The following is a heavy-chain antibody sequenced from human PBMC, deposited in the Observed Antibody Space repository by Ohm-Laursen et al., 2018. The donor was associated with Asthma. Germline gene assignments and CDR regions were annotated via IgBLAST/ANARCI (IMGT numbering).Heavy chain of an antibody. D-gene: IGHD3-22*01. Sequence: SQTLSLTYTVSGDSIRSGGYYWSWIRQHPGKGLEWIGYIYYSGITYSNPSLRSRVSISVDTSKNQFSLKLSPVTAADTAVYYCARGTFYYESTGYYFFDHWGQGALVTVSS. V-gene: IGHV4-31*03. CDR2: IYYSGIT. CDR3: ARGTFYYESTGYYFFDH. J-gene: IGHJ4*02. CDR1: GDSIRSGGYY.